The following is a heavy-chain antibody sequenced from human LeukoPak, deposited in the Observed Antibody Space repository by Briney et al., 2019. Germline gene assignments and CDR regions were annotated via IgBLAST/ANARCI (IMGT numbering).Heavy chain of an antibody. CDR1: GGSFSGYY. Sequence: SETLSLTCAVYGGSFSGYYWSWIRQPPGKGLEWIGEINHSGSTNYNPSLKSRVTISVDTSKNQFSLKLSSVTAADTAVYYCARDYCSGDSCYLFDYWGQGTLVTVSS. D-gene: IGHD2-15*01. CDR3: ARDYCSGDSCYLFDY. CDR2: INHSGST. J-gene: IGHJ4*02. V-gene: IGHV4-34*01.